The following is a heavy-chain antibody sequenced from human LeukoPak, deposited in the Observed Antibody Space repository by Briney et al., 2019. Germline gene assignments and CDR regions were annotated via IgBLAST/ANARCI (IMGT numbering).Heavy chain of an antibody. CDR3: ARGKSGYSP. D-gene: IGHD3-22*01. CDR1: GYTFTENY. J-gene: IGHJ4*02. CDR2: INPHTGAA. V-gene: IGHV1-2*02. Sequence: GASVTVSFKVSGYTFTENYIHWVRQTPGRGVEWMGLINPHTGAANYTQNFQGRVTLTRDTSSSTAYMHLSSLRSDDTAVYYCARGKSGYSPWGQGTPVTVSS.